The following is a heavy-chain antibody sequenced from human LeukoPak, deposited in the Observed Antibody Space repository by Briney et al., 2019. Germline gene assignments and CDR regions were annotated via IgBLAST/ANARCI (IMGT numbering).Heavy chain of an antibody. CDR2: IIPIFGTA. CDR3: AREGRYCSGGRCLDWFDP. J-gene: IGHJ5*02. D-gene: IGHD2-15*01. V-gene: IGHV1-69*05. Sequence: EASVKVSCKASGGTFSSYAISWLRQAPAQGLEWMGRIIPIFGTANYAQKFQGRVTITTDESTSTAYMELSSLRSEDTAVYYCAREGRYCSGGRCLDWFDPWGQGTLVTVSS. CDR1: GGTFSSYA.